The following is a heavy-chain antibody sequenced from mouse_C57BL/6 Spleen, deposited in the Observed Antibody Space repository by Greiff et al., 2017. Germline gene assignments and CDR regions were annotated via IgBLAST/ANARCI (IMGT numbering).Heavy chain of an antibody. CDR3: ARGGQLGHTGYYAMDY. D-gene: IGHD3-1*01. CDR2: INPSTGGT. CDR1: GYSFTGYY. V-gene: IGHV1-42*01. J-gene: IGHJ4*01. Sequence: VQLKQSGPELVKPGASVKISCKASGYSFTGYYMNWVKQSPEKSLEWIGEINPSTGGTTYNQKFKAKATLTVDKSSSTAYMQLKSLTSEDSAVYYCARGGQLGHTGYYAMDYWGQGTSVTVSS.